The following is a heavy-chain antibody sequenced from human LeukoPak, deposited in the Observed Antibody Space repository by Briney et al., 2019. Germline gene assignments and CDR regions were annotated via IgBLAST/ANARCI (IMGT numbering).Heavy chain of an antibody. Sequence: GGSLRLSCAASGFTFSSYWMHWVRQAPGKGLVWVSRINSDGSSTSYADSVKGRFTISRDNAKNTLYLQMNNLRAEDTAVHYCARAAYDTSSLAFDMWGQGTMVTVSS. CDR1: GFTFSSYW. CDR2: INSDGSST. CDR3: ARAAYDTSSLAFDM. D-gene: IGHD6-6*01. J-gene: IGHJ3*02. V-gene: IGHV3-74*01.